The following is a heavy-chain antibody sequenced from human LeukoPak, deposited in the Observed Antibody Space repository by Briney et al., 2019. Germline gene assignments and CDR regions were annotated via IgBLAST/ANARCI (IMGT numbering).Heavy chain of an antibody. V-gene: IGHV4-39*01. CDR1: GGSISSSSYY. CDR3: ARFPRQLVSGEDY. J-gene: IGHJ4*02. D-gene: IGHD6-6*01. CDR2: IYYSGST. Sequence: SETLSLTCTVSGGSISSSSYYWGWIRQPPGKGLEWIGSIYYSGSTYYNPSLKSRVTISVDTSKNQFSLKLSSVTAADTAVYYCARFPRQLVSGEDYWGQGTLVTVSS.